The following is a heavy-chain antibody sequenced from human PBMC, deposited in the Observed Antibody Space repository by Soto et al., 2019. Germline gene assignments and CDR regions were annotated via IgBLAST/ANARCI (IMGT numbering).Heavy chain of an antibody. CDR3: ARDLVRGDRRLFDP. J-gene: IGHJ5*02. D-gene: IGHD3-10*01. CDR2: ISSSGSAI. V-gene: IGHV3-48*03. CDR1: GFTFSSFE. Sequence: HPGGSLRLSCAASGFTFSSFEMNWVRQAPGKGLEWVSYISSSGSAIYYADSVKGRFTISRDNAKNSLYLQMNSLRAEDTAVYYCARDLVRGDRRLFDPWGQGTLVTVSS.